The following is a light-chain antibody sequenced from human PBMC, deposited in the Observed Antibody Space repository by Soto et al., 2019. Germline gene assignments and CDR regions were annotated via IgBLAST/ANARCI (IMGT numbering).Light chain of an antibody. Sequence: QSVLTQPPSASGTPGQRVSISCSGRASDIGTNTVNWYQQFPGTAPKLLLHSNDQRPSGVPDRFSGSKSGTSASLAISGLQSEYEADYYCVAWDGSLNGYVFGTGPKLTVL. CDR1: ASDIGTNT. CDR3: VAWDGSLNGYV. CDR2: SND. V-gene: IGLV1-44*01. J-gene: IGLJ1*01.